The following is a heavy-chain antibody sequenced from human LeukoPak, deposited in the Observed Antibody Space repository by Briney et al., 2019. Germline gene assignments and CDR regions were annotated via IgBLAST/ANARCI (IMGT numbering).Heavy chain of an antibody. CDR2: IHYTGTT. CDR1: GGSINNHY. Sequence: SETLSLTCIVSGGSINNHYWTWIRQTPGKGLEWIGDIHYTGTTKYNPSLKSRVTISIDASKNQFSLKLSSVTAADTAVYYCARVLDYDFWSGFDAFDIWGQGTMVTVSS. D-gene: IGHD3-3*01. J-gene: IGHJ3*02. CDR3: ARVLDYDFWSGFDAFDI. V-gene: IGHV4-59*11.